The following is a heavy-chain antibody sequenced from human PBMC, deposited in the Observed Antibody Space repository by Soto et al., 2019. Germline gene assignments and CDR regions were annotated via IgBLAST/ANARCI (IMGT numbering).Heavy chain of an antibody. D-gene: IGHD5-12*01. CDR1: GGSFSGYY. CDR3: ARLRDGYNYYFDY. CDR2: INHSGST. J-gene: IGHJ4*02. V-gene: IGHV4-34*01. Sequence: SETLSLTCAVYGGSFSGYYWSWIRQPPGKGLEWIGEINHSGSTNYNPSLKSRVTISVDTSKNQFSLKLSSVTAADTAVYYCARLRDGYNYYFDYWGQGTLVTVS.